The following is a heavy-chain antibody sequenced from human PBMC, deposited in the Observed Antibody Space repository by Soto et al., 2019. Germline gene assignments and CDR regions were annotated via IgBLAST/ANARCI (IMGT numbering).Heavy chain of an antibody. Sequence: QVQLQESGPGLVKPSQTLSLSCTVSGGSISSAAYYWSWIRQHPGKGLEWIGYISHSGSTYYTPSLESRVIISADTSKNQFSLNLTSVTAADTAVYYCAREYTYGSNFFDCWGQGAPVTVSS. J-gene: IGHJ4*02. CDR2: ISHSGST. CDR3: AREYTYGSNFFDC. D-gene: IGHD5-18*01. CDR1: GGSISSAAYY. V-gene: IGHV4-31*03.